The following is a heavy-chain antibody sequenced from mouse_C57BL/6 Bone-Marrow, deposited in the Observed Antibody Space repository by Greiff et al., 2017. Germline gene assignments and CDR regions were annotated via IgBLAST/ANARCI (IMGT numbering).Heavy chain of an antibody. CDR3: ARRDYYGSRGNY. Sequence: VNLVESGAELARPGASVKLSCKASGYTFTSYGISWVKQRTGQGLEWIGEIYPRSGNTYYNEKFKGKATLTADKSSSTAYMELRSLTSEDSAVYFCARRDYYGSRGNYWGQGTTLTVSS. V-gene: IGHV1-81*01. J-gene: IGHJ2*01. D-gene: IGHD1-1*01. CDR1: GYTFTSYG. CDR2: IYPRSGNT.